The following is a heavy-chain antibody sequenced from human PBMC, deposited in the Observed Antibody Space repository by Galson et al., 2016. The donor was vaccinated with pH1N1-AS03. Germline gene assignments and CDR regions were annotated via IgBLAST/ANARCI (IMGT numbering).Heavy chain of an antibody. J-gene: IGHJ4*02. Sequence: SLRLSCAASGFTVSTHYINWVRQAPGKGLEWVSVIYDGGSTYYADSVKGRFTISRDNSRNTVSLQMTSLRPGDTGVYYCAREGRMAAGLAFDYWGKGTLVPVSS. CDR1: GFTVSTHY. CDR2: IYDGGST. D-gene: IGHD6-19*01. V-gene: IGHV3-53*05. CDR3: AREGRMAAGLAFDY.